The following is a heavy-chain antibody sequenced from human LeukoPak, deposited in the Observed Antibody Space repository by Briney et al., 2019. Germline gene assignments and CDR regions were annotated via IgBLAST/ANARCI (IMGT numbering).Heavy chain of an antibody. CDR1: GLTVGSNY. V-gene: IGHV3-53*01. CDR3: ARGKDFWTGYPIYWYFDL. Sequence: QPGGSLRFSGAASGLTVGSNYWSWFRRAQGRGLRWASVIYRGGSTYYADSVKGRFTISRDNAKNTLYLQMNSLRGEDSAVYYCARGKDFWTGYPIYWYFDLWGRGTLVTVSS. J-gene: IGHJ2*01. CDR2: IYRGGST. D-gene: IGHD3/OR15-3a*01.